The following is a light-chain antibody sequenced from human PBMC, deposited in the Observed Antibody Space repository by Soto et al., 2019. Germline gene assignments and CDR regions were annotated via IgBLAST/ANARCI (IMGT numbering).Light chain of an antibody. CDR2: KAS. Sequence: DIQMTQSPSTLSGSGGDRVTITCRASQTISSWLAWYQQKRGKAPKLLIYKASTLKSGVPARFSGSGSGTEFTLTISSLQPDDFATYYCQHYNSYSEAFGQGTKVDIK. J-gene: IGKJ1*01. CDR1: QTISSW. V-gene: IGKV1-5*03. CDR3: QHYNSYSEA.